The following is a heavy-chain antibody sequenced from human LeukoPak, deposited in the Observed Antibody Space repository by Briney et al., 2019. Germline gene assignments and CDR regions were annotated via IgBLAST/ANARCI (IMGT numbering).Heavy chain of an antibody. CDR2: IYHSGST. CDR1: GYSISSGYY. Sequence: SETLSFTCAVSGYSISSGYYWGWIRQPPGKGLEWIGSIYHSGSTYYNPSLKSRVTISVDTSKNQFSLRLSSVTAADTAVYYCARNWNALSYYYYYMDVWGKGTTVTVSS. D-gene: IGHD1-1*01. J-gene: IGHJ6*03. CDR3: ARNWNALSYYYYYMDV. V-gene: IGHV4-38-2*01.